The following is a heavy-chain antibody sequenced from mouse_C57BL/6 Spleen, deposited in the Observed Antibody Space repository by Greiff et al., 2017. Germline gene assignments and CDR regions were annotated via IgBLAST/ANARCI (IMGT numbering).Heavy chain of an antibody. Sequence: QVQLQQSGAELVMPGASVKLSCKASGYTFTSYWMHWVKQRPGQGLEWIGEIDPSDSYTNYNQEFKGKSTLTVDKSSSTAYMQLSSLTSEDSAVYYCARVGEGYYDAMDYWGQGASVTVSS. V-gene: IGHV1-69*01. CDR3: ARVGEGYYDAMDY. D-gene: IGHD2-2*01. J-gene: IGHJ4*01. CDR1: GYTFTSYW. CDR2: IDPSDSYT.